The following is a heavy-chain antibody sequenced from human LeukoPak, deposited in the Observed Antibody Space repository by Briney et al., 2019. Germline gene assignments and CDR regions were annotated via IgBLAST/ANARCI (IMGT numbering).Heavy chain of an antibody. CDR3: ARAYYESSAYRYAVYFDY. V-gene: IGHV1-69*05. D-gene: IGHD3-22*01. Sequence: AASVKVSCKASGGIFSRYAITWVRQVPGQGLEWMGGLVPIFRTPNYAQKFQGRVTITTDESTDESTGTAYMELSGLTSEDTAVYYCARAYYESSAYRYAVYFDYWGQGTLVTVSS. CDR2: LVPIFRTP. CDR1: GGIFSRYA. J-gene: IGHJ4*02.